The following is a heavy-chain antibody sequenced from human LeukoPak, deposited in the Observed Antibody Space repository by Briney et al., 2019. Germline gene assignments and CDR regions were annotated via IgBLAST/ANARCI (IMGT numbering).Heavy chain of an antibody. CDR2: IKQDGSEK. CDR3: ATYDSSTGWFDP. CDR1: GFSFSTYW. Sequence: PGGSLRLSCAASGFSFSTYWMNWVRQAPGKGLECEASIKQDGSEKYYVASVEGRFTISRDNAKNSLYLQMSSLRAEDTAVYYCATYDSSTGWFDPWGQGTLVTVSS. D-gene: IGHD3-16*01. V-gene: IGHV3-7*01. J-gene: IGHJ5*02.